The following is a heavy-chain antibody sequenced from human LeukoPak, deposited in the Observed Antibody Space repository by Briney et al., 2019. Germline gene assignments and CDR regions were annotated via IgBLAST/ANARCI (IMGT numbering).Heavy chain of an antibody. V-gene: IGHV1-18*01. D-gene: IGHD2-2*01. CDR1: GGTFSSYA. J-gene: IGHJ4*02. CDR2: ISAYNGNT. Sequence: ASVKVSCKXSGGTFSSYAISWVRQAPGQGLEWMGWISAYNGNTNYSQKLQGRVTMTTDTSTSTAYMELRSLRSDDTAVYYCARYQLLHFDYWGQGTLVTVSS. CDR3: ARYQLLHFDY.